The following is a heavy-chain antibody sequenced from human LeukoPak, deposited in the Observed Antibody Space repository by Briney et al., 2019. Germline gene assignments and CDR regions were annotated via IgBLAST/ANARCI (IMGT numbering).Heavy chain of an antibody. CDR3: AKAAYCGGDCHSPGY. J-gene: IGHJ4*02. D-gene: IGHD2-21*02. V-gene: IGHV3-23*01. Sequence: GRSLRLSCAASGFTFSSHAMSLVRQAPGKELEWVSTISVSDGSTYYSDSVKGWFTISRDNFKTTLYLQMNSLRAEDTAVYYCAKAAYCGGDCHSPGYWGQGTLVTVSS. CDR2: ISVSDGST. CDR1: GFTFSSHA.